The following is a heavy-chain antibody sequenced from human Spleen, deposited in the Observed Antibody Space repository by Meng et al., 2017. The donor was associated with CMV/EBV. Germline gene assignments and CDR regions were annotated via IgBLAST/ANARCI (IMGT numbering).Heavy chain of an antibody. D-gene: IGHD3-16*02. J-gene: IGHJ6*02. V-gene: IGHV4-38-2*02. Sequence: SETLSLTCTVSGYSISSGYYWGWIRQPPGKGLEWIGFIYHSGSTYYNPSLKSRVTISVDTSENQFSLKLSSLTAADAAVYYCAGIGSHYRGLDVWGQGTTVTVSS. CDR3: AGIGSHYRGLDV. CDR1: GYSISSGYY. CDR2: IYHSGST.